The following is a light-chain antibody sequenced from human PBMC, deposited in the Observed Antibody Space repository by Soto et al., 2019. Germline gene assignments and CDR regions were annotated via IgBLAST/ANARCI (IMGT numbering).Light chain of an antibody. CDR3: QQYGSSRT. V-gene: IGKV3-20*01. Sequence: EIVLTQSPGTLSLSPGERATLSCRASQSVSSSYLAWYQQKPGQAPRLLIYGASSRATGIPDRFSGSGSATDFPLTISRLEPEDFAVYYCQQYGSSRTFRQGTKLEIK. CDR2: GAS. CDR1: QSVSSSY. J-gene: IGKJ2*01.